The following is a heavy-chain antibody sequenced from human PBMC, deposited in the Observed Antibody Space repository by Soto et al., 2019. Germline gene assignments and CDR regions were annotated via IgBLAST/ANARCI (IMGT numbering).Heavy chain of an antibody. CDR2: INAYNGNT. CDR3: ARDQAMAQFDY. D-gene: IGHD5-18*01. CDR1: GYTFTSYG. Sequence: QVQLVQSGAEVKKPGASVKVSCKASGYTFTSYGISWVRQAPGQGLEWMGWINAYNGNTKYAQKLKGRVTMTTDTSTSTAYIELRSLRYEDTAVYYCARDQAMAQFDYWGHGTLVTVSS. V-gene: IGHV1-18*01. J-gene: IGHJ4*01.